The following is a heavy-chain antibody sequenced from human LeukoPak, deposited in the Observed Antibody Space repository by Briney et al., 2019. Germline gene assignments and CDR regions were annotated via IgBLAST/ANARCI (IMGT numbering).Heavy chain of an antibody. CDR3: SRGPIQLWVHNGMDV. Sequence: PGGSLRLSCTTSGSTVGDHAMSWVRQAPGKGPEWVGFIRSNAYRGTTEYAASVKGRFTISRDDSKSVVYLQMNSLKSEDTAVYYCSRGPIQLWVHNGMDVWGQGTTVTVSS. V-gene: IGHV3-49*04. D-gene: IGHD5-18*01. CDR1: GSTVGDHA. CDR2: IRSNAYRGTT. J-gene: IGHJ6*02.